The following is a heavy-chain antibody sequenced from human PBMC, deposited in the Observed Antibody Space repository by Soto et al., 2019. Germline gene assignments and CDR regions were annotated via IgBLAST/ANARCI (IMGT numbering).Heavy chain of an antibody. CDR3: AKGGHIDD. V-gene: IGHV3-7*03. Sequence: EVQLVESGGDLVQPGGSLKLSCAASGFAFSTYWMSWLRQAPGTGLEWVANTNADGSETYYVDSVRGRFTIFRDNAKTSLYLQMNSLRADDTAVYYCAKGGHIDDCGQGTLVTVSS. D-gene: IGHD3-16*01. J-gene: IGHJ4*02. CDR1: GFAFSTYW. CDR2: TNADGSET.